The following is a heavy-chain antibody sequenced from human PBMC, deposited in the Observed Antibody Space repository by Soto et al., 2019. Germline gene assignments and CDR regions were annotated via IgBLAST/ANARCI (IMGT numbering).Heavy chain of an antibody. CDR1: DGSINDDY. V-gene: IGHV4-59*01. Sequence: QVQLQESGPGLVKPSETLSVICTVSDGSINDDYWSWIRQPPGKGLEWIGYIYYSGSTNYNPSLRSRVTMSVDTSKNQFSLMVKSVTAADTAVYYCARGLGTLMPLDCWGQGTLVTVSS. D-gene: IGHD7-27*01. CDR2: IYYSGST. J-gene: IGHJ4*02. CDR3: ARGLGTLMPLDC.